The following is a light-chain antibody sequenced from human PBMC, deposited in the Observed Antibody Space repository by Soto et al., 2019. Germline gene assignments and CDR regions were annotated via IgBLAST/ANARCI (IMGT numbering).Light chain of an antibody. Sequence: QSALTQPASVSGSPGQSITISCTGTSSDVGGYNLVSWYQQHPGKAPKLMIYEGSKRPSGVSNRFSGSKSGNTASLTISEVQAEDEANYYSCSYAGSVVFGGGTKLPVL. CDR2: EGS. V-gene: IGLV2-23*01. CDR3: CSYAGSVV. CDR1: SSDVGGYNL. J-gene: IGLJ2*01.